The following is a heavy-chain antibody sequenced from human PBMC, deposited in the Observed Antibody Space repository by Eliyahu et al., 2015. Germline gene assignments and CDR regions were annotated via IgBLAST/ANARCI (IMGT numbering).Heavy chain of an antibody. D-gene: IGHD4-11*01. V-gene: IGHV3-72*01. Sequence: EVQLVESGGGLVQPGGSLSLXCXXSGXTLSYHHMXXVRQAPGKGLEGVGRTRNKVNSYTTEYAASVKGRFTISRDDSKNSLYLQMNSLKTEDTAVYYCARGGSDYRHFDYWGQGTLLTVSS. J-gene: IGHJ4*02. CDR3: ARGGSDYRHFDY. CDR2: TRNKVNSYTT. CDR1: GXTLSYHH.